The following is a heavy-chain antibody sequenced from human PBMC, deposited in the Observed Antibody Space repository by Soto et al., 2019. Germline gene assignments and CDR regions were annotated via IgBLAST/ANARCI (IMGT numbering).Heavy chain of an antibody. CDR3: TRLATGWSAEY. J-gene: IGHJ4*02. V-gene: IGHV3-23*01. CDR1: GLTFNSYA. Sequence: GGSLRLSCAASGLTFNSYAMSWVRQVPGKGLEWVSTMSATGGRTYYADSVKGRFTISRDNSKNTLYVQMNSLRAEDTALYYCTRLATGWSAEYWGQGTQVTVSS. D-gene: IGHD6-19*01. CDR2: MSATGGRT.